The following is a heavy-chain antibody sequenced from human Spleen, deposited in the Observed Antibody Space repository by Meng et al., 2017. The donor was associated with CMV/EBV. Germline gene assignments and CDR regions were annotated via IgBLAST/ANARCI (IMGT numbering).Heavy chain of an antibody. D-gene: IGHD2-2*01. CDR3: ARGVGCSSTSCQN. CDR2: INHSGST. CDR1: GWSFSRYD. V-gene: IGHV4-34*01. Sequence: CAVCGWSFSRYDLSWIRQPPGKGLEWIGEINHSGSTNYNPSLKSRITISVDTTKNQFSLKLSSVTAADTAVYYCARGVGCSSTSCQNWGQGTLVTVSS. J-gene: IGHJ4*02.